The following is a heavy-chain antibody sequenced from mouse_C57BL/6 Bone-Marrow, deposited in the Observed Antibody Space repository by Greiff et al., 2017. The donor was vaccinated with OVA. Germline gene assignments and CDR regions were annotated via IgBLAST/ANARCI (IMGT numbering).Heavy chain of an antibody. J-gene: IGHJ3*01. Sequence: VQVVESGAELARPGASVKLSCKASGYTFTSYGISWVKQRTGQGLEWIGEIYPRSGNTYYNEKFKGKAKLTADKSSSTAYMELRSLTSEDSAVYFCARYYYGSRSWFAYWGQGTLVTVSA. CDR1: GYTFTSYG. CDR3: ARYYYGSRSWFAY. CDR2: IYPRSGNT. V-gene: IGHV1-81*01. D-gene: IGHD1-1*01.